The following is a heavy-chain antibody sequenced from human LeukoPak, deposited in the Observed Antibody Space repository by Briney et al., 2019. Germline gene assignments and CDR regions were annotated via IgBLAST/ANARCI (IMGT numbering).Heavy chain of an antibody. V-gene: IGHV4-34*01. CDR2: INHSGST. J-gene: IGHJ2*01. D-gene: IGHD5-24*01. Sequence: SETLSLTCAVYGGSFSGYYWSWIRQPPGKGLEWIGEINHSGSTNYNPSLKSRVTISVDTSKNQFSLKLSSVTAADTAVYYCAREVGGYNSDWYFDLWGRGTLVTVSS. CDR3: AREVGGYNSDWYFDL. CDR1: GGSFSGYY.